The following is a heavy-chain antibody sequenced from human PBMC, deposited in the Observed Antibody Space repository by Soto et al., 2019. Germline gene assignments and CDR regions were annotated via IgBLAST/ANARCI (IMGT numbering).Heavy chain of an antibody. D-gene: IGHD7-27*01. Sequence: ASVKVSCKASGYTFTGYYMHWVRQAPGQGLEWMGWINPNSGGTNYAQKFQGRVTMTRDTSISTAYMELSRLRSDDTAVYYCARVQTGDRYFDYWGQGTLVTVSS. CDR3: ARVQTGDRYFDY. CDR2: INPNSGGT. V-gene: IGHV1-2*02. CDR1: GYTFTGYY. J-gene: IGHJ4*02.